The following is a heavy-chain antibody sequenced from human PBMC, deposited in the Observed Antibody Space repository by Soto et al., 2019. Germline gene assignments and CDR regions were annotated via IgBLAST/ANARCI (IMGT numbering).Heavy chain of an antibody. J-gene: IGHJ4*02. V-gene: IGHV4-39*01. CDR1: GGSFSSSSYY. Sequence: QLQLQESGPGLVKPSETLSLTCTVSGGSFSSSSYYWGWIREPPGKGLEWIGRIYYSGSTSDNPSRKRRVTIPVDTSKNHSSLMLTSVSAADTAVYYCSRHWTTVTTHTQGVDYWGQGTLVTVSS. CDR2: IYYSGST. D-gene: IGHD4-17*01. CDR3: SRHWTTVTTHTQGVDY.